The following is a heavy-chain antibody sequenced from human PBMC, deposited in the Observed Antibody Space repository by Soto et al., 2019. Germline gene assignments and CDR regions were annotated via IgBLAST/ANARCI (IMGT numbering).Heavy chain of an antibody. CDR3: AREVRITGTKRRRYYFDY. Sequence: SETLSLTCTVSGGSISSYYWSWIRQPPGKGLEWIGYIYYSGSTNYNPSLKSRVTISVDTSKNQFSLKLSSVTAADTAVYYCAREVRITGTKRRRYYFDYWGQGTLVTVSS. CDR1: GGSISSYY. CDR2: IYYSGST. V-gene: IGHV4-59*01. D-gene: IGHD1-20*01. J-gene: IGHJ4*02.